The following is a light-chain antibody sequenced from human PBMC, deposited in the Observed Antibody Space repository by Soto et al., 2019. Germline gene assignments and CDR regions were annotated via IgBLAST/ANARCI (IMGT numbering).Light chain of an antibody. CDR2: KAS. V-gene: IGKV1-5*03. J-gene: IGKJ1*01. CDR3: QQYNSYSRT. CDR1: QSISSW. Sequence: DIQTTQSPSTLSASVGDRVTITCRASQSISSWLAWYQQKPGKAPKLLIYKASSLDSGVPSRFSGSGSGTEFTLTISSLQPDDFATYDCQQYNSYSRTFGQGTKVEIK.